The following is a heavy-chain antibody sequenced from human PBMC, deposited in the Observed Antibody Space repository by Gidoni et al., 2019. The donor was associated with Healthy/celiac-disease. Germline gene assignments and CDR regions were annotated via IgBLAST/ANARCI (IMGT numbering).Heavy chain of an antibody. Sequence: QVQLQESGPGLVKPSETLSLTCTVSGGSISRYYWSWIRQPPGKGLEWIGYIYYSGSTNYNPSLKSRVTISVDTSKNQFSLKLSSVTAADTAVYYCARDLTAVAGSLGYYYYGMDVWGQGTTVTVSS. CDR2: IYYSGST. CDR3: ARDLTAVAGSLGYYYYGMDV. V-gene: IGHV4-59*01. J-gene: IGHJ6*02. D-gene: IGHD6-19*01. CDR1: GGSISRYY.